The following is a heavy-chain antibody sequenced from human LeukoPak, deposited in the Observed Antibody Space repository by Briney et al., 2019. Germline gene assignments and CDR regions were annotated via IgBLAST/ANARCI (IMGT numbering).Heavy chain of an antibody. CDR2: IYHSGST. J-gene: IGHJ6*03. D-gene: IGHD3-3*01. V-gene: IGHV4-30-2*01. CDR3: ARDTYYDFWSGLNYYYYYMDV. CDR1: GGSISSGGYS. Sequence: SETLSLTCTVSGGSISSGGYSWSWIRQPPGKGLEWIGYIYHSGSTNYNPSLKSRVTMSVDTSKNQFSLKLSSVTAADTAVYYCARDTYYDFWSGLNYYYYYMDVWGKGTTVTVSS.